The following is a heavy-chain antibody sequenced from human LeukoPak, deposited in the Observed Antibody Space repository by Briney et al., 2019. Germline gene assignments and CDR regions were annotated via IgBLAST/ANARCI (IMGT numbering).Heavy chain of an antibody. V-gene: IGHV3-53*01. J-gene: IGHJ6*02. Sequence: GGSLRLSCAASGFTVSSNYMSWVRQAPGKGLEWVSVIYSGGSTYYADSVKGRFTISRDNSKDTLYLQMNSPRAEDTAVYYCAGYDFWSGYSDYYYGMDVWGQGTTVTVSS. D-gene: IGHD3-3*01. CDR3: AGYDFWSGYSDYYYGMDV. CDR1: GFTVSSNY. CDR2: IYSGGST.